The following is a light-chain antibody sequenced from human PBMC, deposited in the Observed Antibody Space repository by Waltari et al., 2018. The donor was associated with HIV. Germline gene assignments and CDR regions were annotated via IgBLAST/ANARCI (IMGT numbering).Light chain of an antibody. CDR2: AAS. V-gene: IGKV3-15*01. CDR1: QSVSST. J-gene: IGKJ1*01. Sequence: EIVMTQSPVTLSVSPGERATLSCRASQSVSSTLACYQQKPGQAPRLLIYAASTRATGIPARFSGSGSGTEFTLTISSLRSEDFAVYYCQHYNNWLRTFGQGTKVEIK. CDR3: QHYNNWLRT.